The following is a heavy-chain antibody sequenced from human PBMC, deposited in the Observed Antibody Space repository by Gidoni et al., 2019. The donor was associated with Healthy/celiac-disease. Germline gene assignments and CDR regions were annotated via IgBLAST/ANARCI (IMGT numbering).Heavy chain of an antibody. V-gene: IGHV2-5*01. Sequence: QITLKESGPTLVKPTQTLTLTCTFSGFSLSTSGVGVGWIRQPPGKALEWLALIYWNDDKRYSPSLKSRLTITKDTSKNQVVLTMTNMDPVDTATYYCARTRRDGYLRRAWYYFDYWGQGTLVTVSS. CDR2: IYWNDDK. CDR3: ARTRRDGYLRRAWYYFDY. D-gene: IGHD5-12*01. CDR1: GFSLSTSGVG. J-gene: IGHJ4*02.